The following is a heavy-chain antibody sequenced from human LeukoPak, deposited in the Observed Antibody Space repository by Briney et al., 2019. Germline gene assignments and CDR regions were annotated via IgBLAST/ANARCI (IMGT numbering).Heavy chain of an antibody. CDR1: GYTFTGYY. Sequence: ASVKVSCKASGYTFTGYYMHWVGQAPGQGLEWMGWINPNSGGTNYAQKFQGRVTMTRDTSISTAYMELSRLRSDDTAVYYCARDPRDAMVRGVIITGWFDPWGQGTLVTVSS. V-gene: IGHV1-2*02. CDR3: ARDPRDAMVRGVIITGWFDP. J-gene: IGHJ5*02. D-gene: IGHD3-10*01. CDR2: INPNSGGT.